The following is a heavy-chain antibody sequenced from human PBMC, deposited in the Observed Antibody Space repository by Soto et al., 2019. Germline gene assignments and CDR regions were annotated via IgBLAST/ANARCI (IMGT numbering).Heavy chain of an antibody. V-gene: IGHV4-31*03. CDR3: ARGYSGYDYKSDY. J-gene: IGHJ4*02. Sequence: QVQLQESGPGLVKPSQTLSLTCPVSGGSISSGGYYWSWIRQHPGKGLEWIGSIYYSGSTYYNPSLKRRVTISVDTSKNQFSRKLSSVPAADTAVYYCARGYSGYDYKSDYWGQGTLVTVSS. D-gene: IGHD5-12*01. CDR2: IYYSGST. CDR1: GGSISSGGYY.